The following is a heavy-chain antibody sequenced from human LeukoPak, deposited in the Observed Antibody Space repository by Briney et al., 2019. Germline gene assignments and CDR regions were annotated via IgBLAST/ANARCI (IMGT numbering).Heavy chain of an antibody. J-gene: IGHJ5*02. CDR2: INPKSGGT. D-gene: IGHD3-10*01. V-gene: IGHV1-2*02. CDR3: ARRVIMVRGVVSDWFDP. Sequence: ASVKVSCKASGYTFSDYSMHWVRQAPGQGLEWMGWINPKSGGTNYAQKFKGRATMTRDTSISTAYMELSRLRSDDTAVYYCARRVIMVRGVVSDWFDPWGQGTLVTVSS. CDR1: GYTFSDYS.